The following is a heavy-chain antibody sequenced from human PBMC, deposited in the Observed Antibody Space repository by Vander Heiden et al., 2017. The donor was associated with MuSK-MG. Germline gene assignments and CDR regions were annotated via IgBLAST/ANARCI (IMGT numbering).Heavy chain of an antibody. Sequence: QVQLQESGPGLVKPSQTLSLTCTVSGGSISSGGYYWSWIRQHPGKGLEWIGYIYYSGSTYYNPSRKSRVTISVDTSKNQFSLKLSSVTAADTAVYYCASITMVRGVFPTYYYYYYMDVWGKGTTVTVAS. CDR2: IYYSGST. J-gene: IGHJ6*03. CDR3: ASITMVRGVFPTYYYYYYMDV. V-gene: IGHV4-31*03. CDR1: GGSISSGGYY. D-gene: IGHD3-10*01.